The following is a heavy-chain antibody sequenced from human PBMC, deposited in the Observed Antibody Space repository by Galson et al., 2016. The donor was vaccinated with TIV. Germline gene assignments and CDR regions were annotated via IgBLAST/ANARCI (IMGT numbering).Heavy chain of an antibody. D-gene: IGHD6-19*01. Sequence: SLRLSCAASGFTFDSYTFHWVRQTPGKGLEWAAIISHDGNNKDFADSVQGRFTISRDNAKNSLYLQLNSPRVEDTAVYYCARGDLPWMHTVALDYWGQGTLVTVSS. CDR2: ISHDGNNK. V-gene: IGHV3-30-3*01. CDR3: ARGDLPWMHTVALDY. J-gene: IGHJ4*02. CDR1: GFTFDSYT.